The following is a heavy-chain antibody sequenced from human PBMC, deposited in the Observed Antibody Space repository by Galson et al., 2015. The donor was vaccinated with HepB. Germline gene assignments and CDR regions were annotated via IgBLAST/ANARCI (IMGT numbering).Heavy chain of an antibody. CDR1: GYTFTSYG. Sequence: SVKVSCKASGYTFTSYGISWVRQAPGQGLEWMGWINPYSGNTIYAQKVQGRVTMTTDISTSTAYIELRSLRSDDTAICYCARAGQLLSPFDFWGQGTLVTVSS. CDR3: ARAGQLLSPFDF. CDR2: INPYSGNT. V-gene: IGHV1-18*01. J-gene: IGHJ4*02. D-gene: IGHD2-2*01.